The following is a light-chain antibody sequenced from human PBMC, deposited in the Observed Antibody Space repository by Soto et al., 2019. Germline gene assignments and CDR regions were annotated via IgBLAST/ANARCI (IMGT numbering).Light chain of an antibody. CDR3: QHYNNWPPYT. V-gene: IGKV3-15*01. CDR1: QSVSSN. CDR2: GAS. J-gene: IGKJ2*01. Sequence: EIVMPQSPATLSVSPGERATLSCRASQSVSSNLAWYQEKPGQAPRLLIYGASTRATGIPARFSGSGSGTAFTLTISSLQSEDFAVYYCQHYNNWPPYTFGQGTKLEIK.